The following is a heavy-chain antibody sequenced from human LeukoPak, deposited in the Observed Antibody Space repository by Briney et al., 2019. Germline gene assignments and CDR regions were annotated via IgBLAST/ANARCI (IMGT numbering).Heavy chain of an antibody. Sequence: PGGSLRLSCAASGFTFSHYWMHWVRQAPGKGLVWVSRIESDGGRTDYADSLKGRFTISRDNAKNTLYLEMNSLRAEDTAAYYCARVGHCSSTTCFIDYWGQGTLVTVSS. J-gene: IGHJ4*02. D-gene: IGHD2-2*01. CDR2: IESDGGRT. V-gene: IGHV3-74*01. CDR1: GFTFSHYW. CDR3: ARVGHCSSTTCFIDY.